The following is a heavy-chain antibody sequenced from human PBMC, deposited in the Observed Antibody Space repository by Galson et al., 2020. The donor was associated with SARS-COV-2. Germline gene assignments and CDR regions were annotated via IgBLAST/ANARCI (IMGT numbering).Heavy chain of an antibody. CDR1: GFTFSNFG. J-gene: IGHJ6*03. CDR2: VTASGANT. Sequence: GGSLRLSCEASGFTFSNFGMHWVRQAPGKGLEWVSAVTASGANTYYADSVTGRFTMSRDNSKGTVSLHMSSLRAEDTAKYFCARDHSVALSGSYYFCYYPDVWGKGTTVTVSS. V-gene: IGHV3-23*01. D-gene: IGHD6-19*01. CDR3: ARDHSVALSGSYYFCYYPDV.